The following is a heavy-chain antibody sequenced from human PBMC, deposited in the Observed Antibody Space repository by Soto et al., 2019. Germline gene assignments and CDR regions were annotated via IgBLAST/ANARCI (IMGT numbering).Heavy chain of an antibody. D-gene: IGHD4-4*01. Sequence: PGGALRLSCAASGGTSSDYYMSWIRHAPGKGLEWVSYISSSSSYTNYADSVKGRFTISRDNAKNSLYLQMNSLRAEDTAVYYCAREGMTTVRPFDYWGQGTLVTVSS. CDR3: AREGMTTVRPFDY. CDR1: GGTSSDYY. V-gene: IGHV3-11*06. CDR2: ISSSSSYT. J-gene: IGHJ4*02.